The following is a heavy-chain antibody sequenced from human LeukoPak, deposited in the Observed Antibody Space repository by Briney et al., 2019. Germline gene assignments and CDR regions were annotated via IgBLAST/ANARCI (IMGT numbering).Heavy chain of an antibody. CDR2: IRQDGGEK. J-gene: IGHJ4*01. V-gene: IGHV3-7*01. D-gene: IGHD6-13*01. CDR3: ARDGTAAGLYFDL. Sequence: GGSLRLSCAVSGFTFSSYWMNWVRQAPGKGLEWVASIRQDGGEKSYVDSVKGRFTISRDNPKNSLYLQMSSLRAEDTAVYYCARDGTAAGLYFDLWGQGTLVTVSS. CDR1: GFTFSSYW.